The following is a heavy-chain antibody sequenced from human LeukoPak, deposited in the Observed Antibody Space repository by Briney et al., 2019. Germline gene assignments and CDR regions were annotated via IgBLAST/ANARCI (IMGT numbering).Heavy chain of an antibody. V-gene: IGHV3-21*01. J-gene: IGHJ4*02. D-gene: IGHD5-12*01. CDR3: ARDYDEDY. Sequence: SVKGRFTISRDNAENSLYLQMHSLRAEDTAVYYCARDYDEDYWGQGTLVTVSS.